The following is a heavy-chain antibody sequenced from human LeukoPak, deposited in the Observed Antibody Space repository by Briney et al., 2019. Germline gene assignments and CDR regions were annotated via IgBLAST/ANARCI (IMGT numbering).Heavy chain of an antibody. CDR3: ARGRRDGYNWDYFDY. V-gene: IGHV3-13*01. CDR2: IGTAGDT. Sequence: GGSLRLSCAASGFTFSSYDMHWVRQATGKGLEWVSAIGTAGDTYYPGSVKGRFTISRENAKNSLHLQMNSLRAGDTAVYYCARGRRDGYNWDYFDYWGQGTLVTVSS. CDR1: GFTFSSYD. J-gene: IGHJ4*02. D-gene: IGHD5-24*01.